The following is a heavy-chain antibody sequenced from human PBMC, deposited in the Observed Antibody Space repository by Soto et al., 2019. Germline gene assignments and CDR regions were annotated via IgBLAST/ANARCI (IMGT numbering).Heavy chain of an antibody. CDR1: GVLFSNSW. J-gene: IGHJ4*02. D-gene: IGHD1-20*01. CDR2: IKSQSDGGAT. Sequence: PGGSLRLSCAASGVLFSNSWMSWVRQGPGKGLEWVARIKSQSDGGATEYAAAVKGRFTISRDDSNNAVYLQMDSLTSDDTAVSYCLTGPITLWPYDYWGQGTPVTVSS. CDR3: LTGPITLWPYDY. V-gene: IGHV3-15*01.